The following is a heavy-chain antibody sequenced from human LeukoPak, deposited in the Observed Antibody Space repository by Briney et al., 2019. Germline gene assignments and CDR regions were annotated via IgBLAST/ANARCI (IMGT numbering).Heavy chain of an antibody. CDR1: GGTFNNSA. D-gene: IGHD4-17*01. J-gene: IGHJ5*02. Sequence: SVKVSCKTSGGTFNNSAISWVRQAPGQGLEWLGGIMPLFGTAGYAQKFQGRVTITKDESTRTVYLELTSLTSDDTAVYYCARDVHGDYWSGWFDPWGQGTLVSVSS. V-gene: IGHV1-69*05. CDR2: IMPLFGTA. CDR3: ARDVHGDYWSGWFDP.